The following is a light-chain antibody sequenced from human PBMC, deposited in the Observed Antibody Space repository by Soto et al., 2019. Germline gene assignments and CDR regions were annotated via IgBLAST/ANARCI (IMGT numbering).Light chain of an antibody. CDR1: QSVSSSY. CDR2: GAS. J-gene: IGKJ4*01. Sequence: EIVLTQSPGTLSFSPLERSTLSCRASQSVSSSYLAWYQQKPGQAPRLLIYGASSRATGIPDRFSGSGSGTDFTLTISRLEPEDFAVYYCQQYGSPRFGGGTKVDIK. V-gene: IGKV3-20*01. CDR3: QQYGSPR.